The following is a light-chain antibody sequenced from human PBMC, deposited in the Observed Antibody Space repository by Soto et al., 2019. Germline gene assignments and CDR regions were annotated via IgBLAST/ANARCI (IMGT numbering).Light chain of an antibody. CDR1: QSVSSSH. CDR3: QQYKT. V-gene: IGKV3-20*01. Sequence: ERATLSCSASQSVSSSHLAWYQHKPVQAPRLLIYAASSRATGIPDRFSASGSGTDFTLTISRLEPEDFAVYYCQQYKTFGQGTKV. CDR2: AAS. J-gene: IGKJ1*01.